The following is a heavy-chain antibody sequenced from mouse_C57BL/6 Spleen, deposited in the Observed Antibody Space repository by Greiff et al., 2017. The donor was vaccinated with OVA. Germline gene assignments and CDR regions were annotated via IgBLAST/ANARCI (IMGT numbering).Heavy chain of an antibody. D-gene: IGHD2-1*01. CDR3: ARIYYGNLDYAMDY. CDR2: ISYDGSN. V-gene: IGHV3-6*01. CDR1: GYSITSGYY. J-gene: IGHJ4*01. Sequence: EVKLEESGPGLVKPSQSLSLTCSVTGYSITSGYYWNWIRQFPGNKLEWMGYISYDGSNNYNPSLKNRISITRDTSKNQFFLKLNSVTTEDTATYYCARIYYGNLDYAMDYWGQGTSVTVSS.